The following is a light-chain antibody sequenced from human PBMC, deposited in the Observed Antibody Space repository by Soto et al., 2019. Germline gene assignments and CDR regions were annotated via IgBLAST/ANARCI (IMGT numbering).Light chain of an antibody. V-gene: IGLV1-40*01. CDR2: YNT. CDR1: SNIGAWP. J-gene: IGLJ3*02. CDR3: QSYDNSLSAWV. Sequence: QSVLTQPPSVSGAPGQRVTISCTGSSNIGAWPLHWYQQLPGTAPKLLIYYNTTRPSGVPARFSGSKSGTSASLAITGLQDEDEAEDYCQSYDNSLSAWVFGGGTKLTVL.